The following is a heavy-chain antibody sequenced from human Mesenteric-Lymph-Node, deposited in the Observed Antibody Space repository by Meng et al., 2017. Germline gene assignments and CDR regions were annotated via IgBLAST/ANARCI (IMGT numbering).Heavy chain of an antibody. D-gene: IGHD2-21*01. V-gene: IGHV3-48*03. CDR3: ARVAQYYYYGMDV. J-gene: IGHJ6*02. CDR1: GFTFSSYE. CDR2: ISSSGSTI. Sequence: GGSLRLSCAASGFTFSSYEMNWVRQAPGKGLEWVSYISSSGSTIYYADSVKGRFTISRDNAKNSLYLQMNSLRAEDTAVYYCARVAQYYYYGMDVWGQGTTVTVSS.